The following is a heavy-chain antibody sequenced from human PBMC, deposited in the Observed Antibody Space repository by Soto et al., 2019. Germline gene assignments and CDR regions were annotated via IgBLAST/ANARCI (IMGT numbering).Heavy chain of an antibody. J-gene: IGHJ4*02. Sequence: KGVSWIRQPPGKALEWLAHIFSNDENSYSTSMKSRLTTSTDTSKSQVVLTMTNMDPVDTATYYCARILWALGYCSGGSRERAVAIAYWGQRTLVTVSS. D-gene: IGHD2-15*01. CDR2: IFSNDEN. CDR1: KG. V-gene: IGHV2-26*01. CDR3: ARILWALGYCSGGSRERAVAIAY.